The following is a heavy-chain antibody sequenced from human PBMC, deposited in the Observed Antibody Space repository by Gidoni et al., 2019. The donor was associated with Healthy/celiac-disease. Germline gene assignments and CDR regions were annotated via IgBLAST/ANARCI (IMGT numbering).Heavy chain of an antibody. CDR2: ISYDGSNK. J-gene: IGHJ2*01. Sequence: QVQLVESGGGVVQPGRSLRLSWAASGFTFSSYAMHWVRQAPGKGLEWVAVISYDGSNKYYADSVKGRFTISRDNSKNTLYLQMNSLRAEDTAVYYCARSPGGAVAGYFDLWGRGTLVTVSS. V-gene: IGHV3-30*01. CDR3: ARSPGGAVAGYFDL. CDR1: GFTFSSYA. D-gene: IGHD6-19*01.